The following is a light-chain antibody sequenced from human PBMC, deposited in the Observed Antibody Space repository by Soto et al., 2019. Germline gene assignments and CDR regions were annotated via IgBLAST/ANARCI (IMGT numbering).Light chain of an antibody. J-gene: IGKJ5*01. Sequence: EIVLTQSPGTLSLSPGERATLSCRASHSVSRTYLAWYQQKPGQAPRLLIYGASDRATGTPDRFSGSGSGTDFPLTISRLEPEDSAVYYFQQFADSVTFGQGTRLDIK. CDR2: GAS. V-gene: IGKV3-20*01. CDR3: QQFADSVT. CDR1: HSVSRTY.